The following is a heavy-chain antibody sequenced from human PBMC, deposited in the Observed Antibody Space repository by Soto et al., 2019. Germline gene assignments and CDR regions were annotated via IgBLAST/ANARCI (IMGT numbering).Heavy chain of an antibody. V-gene: IGHV1-3*01. CDR3: ARDGSGSYLNPRYGMDV. J-gene: IGHJ6*02. CDR2: INAGNGNT. CDR1: GYTFTSYA. D-gene: IGHD3-10*01. Sequence: ASVKVSCKASGYTFTSYAMHWVRQAPGQRLEWMGWINAGNGNTKYSQKFQGRVTITRDTSASTAYMELSSLRSEDTAVYYCARDGSGSYLNPRYGMDVWGQGTTVTVSS.